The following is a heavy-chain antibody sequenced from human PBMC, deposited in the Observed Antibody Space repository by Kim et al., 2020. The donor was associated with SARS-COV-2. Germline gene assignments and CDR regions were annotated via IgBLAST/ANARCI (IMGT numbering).Heavy chain of an antibody. J-gene: IGHJ4*02. Sequence: SETLSLTCAVYGGSFSGYYWSWIRQPPGKGLDWIGEINHSGSTNYNPSLKSRVTISVDTSKNQFSLKLSSVTAADTAVYYCARRRGGMPVRGYSGYDILGYFDYWGQGTLVTVSS. D-gene: IGHD5-12*01. CDR2: INHSGST. CDR3: ARRRGGMPVRGYSGYDILGYFDY. V-gene: IGHV4-34*01. CDR1: GGSFSGYY.